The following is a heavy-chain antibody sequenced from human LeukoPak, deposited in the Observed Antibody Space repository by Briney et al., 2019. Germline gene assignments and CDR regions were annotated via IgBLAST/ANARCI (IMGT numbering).Heavy chain of an antibody. CDR1: NGPISSYH. Sequence: SETLSLTCTVSNGPISSYHWSWIRQPAGKGLEWIGRLHASGSTNYNPSLKSRVTMSVDTPKNQFSLKLSSVTAADTAIYFCARGDRAVAGAWGWFDPWGQGTLVTVSS. CDR2: LHASGST. CDR3: ARGDRAVAGAWGWFDP. J-gene: IGHJ5*02. V-gene: IGHV4-4*07. D-gene: IGHD6-19*01.